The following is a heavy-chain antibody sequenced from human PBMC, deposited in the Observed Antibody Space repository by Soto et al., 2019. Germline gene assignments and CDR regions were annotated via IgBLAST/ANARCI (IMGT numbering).Heavy chain of an antibody. J-gene: IGHJ6*02. CDR1: GGSISSYY. CDR3: ARVCGGDCHYGMDV. D-gene: IGHD2-21*02. CDR2: IYYSGST. V-gene: IGHV4-59*12. Sequence: SETLSLTCTVSGGSISSYYWSWIRQPPGKGLEWIGSIYYSGSTYYNPSLKSRVTISVDTSKNQFSLKLSSVTAADTAVYYCARVCGGDCHYGMDVWGQGTTVTVSS.